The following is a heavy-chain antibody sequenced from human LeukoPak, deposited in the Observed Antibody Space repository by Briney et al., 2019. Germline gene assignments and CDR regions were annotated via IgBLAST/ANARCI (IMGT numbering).Heavy chain of an antibody. D-gene: IGHD3-3*01. CDR2: IYHSGST. V-gene: IGHV4-38-2*01. CDR3: ARPVGPFGVGHRGYFDY. CDR1: GYSISSGYY. Sequence: SETLSLTCAVSGYSISSGYYWGWIRQPPGKGLEWIGSIYHSGSTYYNPSLKSRVTISVDTSKNQFSLKLSSVTAADTAVYYCARPVGPFGVGHRGYFDYWGQGTLVTVSS. J-gene: IGHJ4*02.